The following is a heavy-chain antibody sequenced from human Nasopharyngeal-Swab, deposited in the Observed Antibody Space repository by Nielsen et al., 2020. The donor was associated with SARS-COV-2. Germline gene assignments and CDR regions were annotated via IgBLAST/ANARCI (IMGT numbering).Heavy chain of an antibody. CDR1: GGSVSSGSYY. D-gene: IGHD3-3*01. V-gene: IGHV4-61*01. Sequence: SETLSLTCTVSGGSVSSGSYYWSWIRQPPGKGLEWIGNIYYSGSTNYNPSLKSRVTISVDTSKNQFSLKLSSVTAADTAVYYCARLRADFWSGYYLSSRYYYGMDVWGQGTTVTVSS. CDR2: IYYSGST. J-gene: IGHJ6*02. CDR3: ARLRADFWSGYYLSSRYYYGMDV.